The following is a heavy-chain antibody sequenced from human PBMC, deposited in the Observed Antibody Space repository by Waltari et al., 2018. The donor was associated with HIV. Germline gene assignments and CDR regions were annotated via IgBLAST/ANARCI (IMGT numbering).Heavy chain of an antibody. D-gene: IGHD2-21*01. CDR3: AKGAFDMVVVSALDS. CDR2: ISGSGSTT. J-gene: IGHJ5*01. V-gene: IGHV3-23*01. Sequence: EVQLLESGGGLVQPGGSLRLSCAASGFTFSSYAMSWVRQAPGKGLQCVSIISGSGSTTYSADTVKGRVTISRDNSENTLYLQINSLRAEDTAVYYCAKGAFDMVVVSALDSWGHGTLVTVSS. CDR1: GFTFSSYA.